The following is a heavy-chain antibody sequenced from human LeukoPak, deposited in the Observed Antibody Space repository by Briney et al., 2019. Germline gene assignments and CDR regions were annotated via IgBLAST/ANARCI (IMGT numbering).Heavy chain of an antibody. CDR1: GFTFSGSG. CDR3: TRAGDGYNIDY. J-gene: IGHJ4*02. V-gene: IGHV3-73*01. D-gene: IGHD5-24*01. CDR2: IRKKANSDAT. Sequence: PGGSLRLSCAASGFTFSGSGMHWVRQASGKGLEWVGHIRKKANSDATAYAASVKGRLTISRDDSKNTAYLQMNSLKTEDTAVYYCTRAGDGYNIDYWGQGTLVIVSS.